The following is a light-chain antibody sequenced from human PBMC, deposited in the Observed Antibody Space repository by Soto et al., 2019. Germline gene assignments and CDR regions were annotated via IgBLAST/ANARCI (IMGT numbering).Light chain of an antibody. V-gene: IGKV1-39*01. CDR2: AAS. Sequence: DIQMTQSPSSLSASVGDRVTITCRASQSISNCLSWFQQKPGQAPKLLIYAASSLQSGVPSRFSGRGSGTDFILTIDSLQPEDFATYYRQQTYIAPATFGQGTKVGVK. J-gene: IGKJ1*01. CDR1: QSISNC. CDR3: QQTYIAPAT.